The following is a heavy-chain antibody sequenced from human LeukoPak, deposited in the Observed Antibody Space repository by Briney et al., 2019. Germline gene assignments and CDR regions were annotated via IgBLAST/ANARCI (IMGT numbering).Heavy chain of an antibody. D-gene: IGHD3-22*01. CDR3: ARDSSGPAY. J-gene: IGHJ4*02. V-gene: IGHV3-48*04. CDR1: GFSFSDFS. Sequence: GGSLRLSCAASGFSFSDFSMNWVRQAPGKGLEWVSYISSSGSTIYYADSVKGRFTISRDNAKNSLYLQMNSLRAEDTAVYYCARDSSGPAYWGQGTLVTVSS. CDR2: ISSSGSTI.